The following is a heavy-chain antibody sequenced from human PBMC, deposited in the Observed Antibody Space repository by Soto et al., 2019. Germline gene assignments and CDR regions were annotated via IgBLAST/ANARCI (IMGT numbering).Heavy chain of an antibody. CDR1: GYTFTSYA. D-gene: IGHD3-16*01. J-gene: IGHJ4*02. Sequence: ASVKVSCKASGYTFTSYAMHWVRQAPGQRLEWMGWINAGNGNTKYSQKFQGRVTITRDTSASTAYMELSSLRSEDTAVYYCARDRVRATNELGGIFDYWGQGTLVTVSS. CDR3: ARDRVRATNELGGIFDY. CDR2: INAGNGNT. V-gene: IGHV1-3*01.